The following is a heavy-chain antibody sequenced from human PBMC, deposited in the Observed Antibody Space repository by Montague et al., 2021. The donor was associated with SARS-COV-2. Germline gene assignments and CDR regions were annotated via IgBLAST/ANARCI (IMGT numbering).Heavy chain of an antibody. CDR3: ARDYIVLQGVTKGMDV. D-gene: IGHD3-10*01. J-gene: IGHJ6*02. CDR1: GGSISSSNYY. V-gene: IGHV4-39*07. CDR2: MYYSGST. Sequence: SETLSLTCTVSGGSISSSNYYWGWIRQPPGKGLEWIGNMYYSGSTYYNPSLKSRVTISIDTSKNQFSLKLSSVTAADTAVYYCARDYIVLQGVTKGMDVWGQGTTATVSS.